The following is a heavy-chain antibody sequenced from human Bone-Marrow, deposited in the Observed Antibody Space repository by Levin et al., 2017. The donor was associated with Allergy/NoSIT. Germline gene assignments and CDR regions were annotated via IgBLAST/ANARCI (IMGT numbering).Heavy chain of an antibody. CDR2: IWYDGTNR. V-gene: IGHV3-33*01. CDR3: VRSSGDPLNGFDM. D-gene: IGHD6-19*01. J-gene: IGHJ3*02. Sequence: GGSLRLSCVASGFTFSDHGMHWVRQAPGKGLEWVATIWYDGTNRNYRDSVKARFTISRDNSKNTLFLQMNSLTAEDTAQCVCVRSSGDPLNGFDMWGQGTRVTVSS. CDR1: GFTFSDHG.